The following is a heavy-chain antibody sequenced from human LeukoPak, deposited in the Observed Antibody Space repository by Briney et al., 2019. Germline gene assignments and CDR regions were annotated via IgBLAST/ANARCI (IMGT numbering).Heavy chain of an antibody. CDR3: ARGDYYGSGTPGY. Sequence: GGSLRLSCAASGLTFSSYSMNWVRQAPGKGLEWVSSISSSSSCIYYADSVKGRFTISRDNAKNSLYLQINSLRAEDTAVYYCARGDYYGSGTPGYWGQGTLVTVSS. J-gene: IGHJ4*02. CDR2: ISSSSSCI. D-gene: IGHD3-10*01. V-gene: IGHV3-21*01. CDR1: GLTFSSYS.